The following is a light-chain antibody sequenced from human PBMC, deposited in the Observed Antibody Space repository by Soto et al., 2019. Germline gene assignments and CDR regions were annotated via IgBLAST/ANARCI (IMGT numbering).Light chain of an antibody. J-gene: IGKJ1*01. CDR3: QQYTSYSST. CDR2: DAS. V-gene: IGKV1-5*01. Sequence: DIQMTQSPSSLSASVGDRVTITCRASQSISSYLNWYQQKPGKAPKLLIYDASSLESGVPSRFSGSGSGTEFTLTISSLQPDDFATYYCQQYTSYSSTFGQGTKVDIK. CDR1: QSISSY.